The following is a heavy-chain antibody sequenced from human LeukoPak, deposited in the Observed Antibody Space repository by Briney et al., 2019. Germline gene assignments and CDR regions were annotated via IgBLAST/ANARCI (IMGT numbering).Heavy chain of an antibody. CDR3: ARGDYGSGSYYQVVDY. CDR1: GDSVSSNIAA. Sequence: SQTLSLTCAISGDSVSSNIAAWNWIRQSPSRGLEWLGRTYYRSKWYNDYAVSMKSRITINSDTSKNQFSLHLISVTPEGTAVYYCARGDYGSGSYYQVVDYWGQGTLVTVSS. D-gene: IGHD3-10*01. V-gene: IGHV6-1*01. J-gene: IGHJ4*02. CDR2: TYYRSKWYN.